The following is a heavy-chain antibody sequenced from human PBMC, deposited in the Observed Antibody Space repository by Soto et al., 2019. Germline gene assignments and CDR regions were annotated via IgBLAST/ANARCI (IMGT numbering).Heavy chain of an antibody. J-gene: IGHJ4*02. Sequence: EVQLVESGGGLVNPGGSLRLSCAASGFTFRDAWMSWVRQAPGKGLEWVGRIKSKSAGGTTDYAAPVKGRFTISRDYSKNTLYLQLYSLKPAATAVYYLVTDRFASPVDSWGKGTMVTVYS. CDR3: VTDRFASPVDS. V-gene: IGHV3-15*01. D-gene: IGHD3-10*01. CDR2: IKSKSAGGTT. CDR1: GFTFRDAW.